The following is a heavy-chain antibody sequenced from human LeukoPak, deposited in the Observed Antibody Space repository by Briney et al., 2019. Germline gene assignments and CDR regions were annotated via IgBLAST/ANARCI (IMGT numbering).Heavy chain of an antibody. CDR2: IYYSGST. V-gene: IGHV4-59*01. D-gene: IGHD6-19*01. CDR1: GGSISSYY. J-gene: IGHJ5*02. Sequence: TSETLSLTCTVSGGSISSYYWSWIRQPPGKGLEWIGYIYYSGSTNYNPSLRSRVTISVDTSKNQFSLKLSSVTAADTAVYYCARGGSSGWYGRNWFDPWGQGTLVTVSS. CDR3: ARGGSSGWYGRNWFDP.